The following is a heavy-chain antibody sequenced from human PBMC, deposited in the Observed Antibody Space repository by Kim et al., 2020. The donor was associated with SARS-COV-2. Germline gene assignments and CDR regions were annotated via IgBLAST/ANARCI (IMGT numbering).Heavy chain of an antibody. CDR3: ARDRIAAAGSPRGFDY. V-gene: IGHV3-48*02. CDR2: ISSSSSTI. J-gene: IGHJ4*02. Sequence: GGSLRLSCAASGFTFSSYSMNWVRQAPGKGLEWVSYISSSSSTIYYADSVKGRFTISRDNAKNSLYLQMNSLRDEDTAVYYCARDRIAAAGSPRGFDYWGQGTLVTVSS. D-gene: IGHD6-13*01. CDR1: GFTFSSYS.